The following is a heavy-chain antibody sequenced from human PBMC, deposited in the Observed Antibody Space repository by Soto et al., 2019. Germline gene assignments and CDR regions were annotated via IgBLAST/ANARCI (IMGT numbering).Heavy chain of an antibody. CDR1: GFTFSSYG. CDR3: AAGSYYLDFDL. V-gene: IGHV3-33*01. CDR2: IWYDGSNK. Sequence: QVQLVESGGGVVQPGRSLRLSCAASGFTFSSYGMHWVRQAPGKGLEWVAVIWYDGSNKYYADSVKGRFTISRDNSKNTLYLQMNSLRAEDTAGYYCAAGSYYLDFDLWGRGTLVTVSS. D-gene: IGHD1-26*01. J-gene: IGHJ2*01.